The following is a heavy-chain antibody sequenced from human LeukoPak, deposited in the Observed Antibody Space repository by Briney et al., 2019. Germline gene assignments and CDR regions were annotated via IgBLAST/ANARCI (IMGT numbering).Heavy chain of an antibody. CDR3: ARDPYYDKSGSRDYYYYMDV. J-gene: IGHJ6*03. Sequence: ASVKVSCKASGYIFITYYLHWVRQAPGQGLEWMGIINPDGGRTSYAQKFQGRVTMTRDTSTSTVYMELSSLRSEDTAVYYCARDPYYDKSGSRDYYYYMDVWGEGTTVTVSS. D-gene: IGHD3-22*01. CDR1: GYIFITYY. V-gene: IGHV1-46*01. CDR2: INPDGGRT.